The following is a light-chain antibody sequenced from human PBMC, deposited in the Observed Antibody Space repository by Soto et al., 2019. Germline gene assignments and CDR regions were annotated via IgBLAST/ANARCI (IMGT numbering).Light chain of an antibody. CDR2: RAS. CDR1: QSVTSSY. V-gene: IGKV3-20*01. J-gene: IGKJ1*01. Sequence: EIVLTQSPGTLSLSPGERATLSCRASQSVTSSYLAWYQQKPGQAPRLLLYRASYRATGIPDRFSGSGSGTDFTLTVSRLEPEDFAVYYCQQYAGSPWTFGQGTKVEIK. CDR3: QQYAGSPWT.